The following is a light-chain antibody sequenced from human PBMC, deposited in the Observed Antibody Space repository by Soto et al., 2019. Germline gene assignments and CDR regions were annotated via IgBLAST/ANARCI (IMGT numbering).Light chain of an antibody. CDR2: DAS. J-gene: IGKJ5*01. CDR1: QSVSSY. Sequence: EIVLGQVPANPSFSSREKNPPSCRATQSVSSYLAWYQQKPRQAPRLLIYDASNRATGIPARFSGSGSGTDFTLTISSLEPEDFAVYYCQQRSHWPRVTFGQGTRLEIK. V-gene: IGKV3-11*01. CDR3: QQRSHWPRVT.